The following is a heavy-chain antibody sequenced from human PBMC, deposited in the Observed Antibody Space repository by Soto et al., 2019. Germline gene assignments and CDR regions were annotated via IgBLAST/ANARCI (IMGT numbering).Heavy chain of an antibody. J-gene: IGHJ5*02. CDR3: ARDRGTGT. Sequence: PSETLSLTCTVSGGSISSGDYYWTWVRQHPGKGLEWIGYIYASGRTYYTPSLKSRVSISVDTSKNQFSLKLSSVAAADTAVYYCARDRGTGTWGQGTLVTVSS. CDR2: IYASGRT. V-gene: IGHV4-31*03. D-gene: IGHD3-9*01. CDR1: GGSISSGDYY.